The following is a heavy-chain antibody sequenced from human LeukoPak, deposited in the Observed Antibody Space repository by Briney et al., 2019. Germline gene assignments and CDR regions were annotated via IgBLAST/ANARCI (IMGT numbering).Heavy chain of an antibody. Sequence: PSETLSLTCAVYGGSFSGYYWSWIRQPPGKGLEWIGDINHSGSTNYNPSLKSRVTISVDTSKNQFSLKLSSVTAADTAVYYCARGRSRYCSGGSCYAIDYWGQGTLVTVSS. CDR3: ARGRSRYCSGGSCYAIDY. J-gene: IGHJ4*02. CDR1: GGSFSGYY. CDR2: INHSGST. V-gene: IGHV4-34*01. D-gene: IGHD2-15*01.